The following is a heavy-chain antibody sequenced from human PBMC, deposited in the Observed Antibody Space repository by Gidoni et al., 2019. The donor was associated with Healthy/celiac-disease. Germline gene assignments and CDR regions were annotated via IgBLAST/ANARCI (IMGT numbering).Heavy chain of an antibody. V-gene: IGHV3-33*01. D-gene: IGHD1-20*01. Sequence: QVQLVESGGGVVQPGRSLRLSCAASGFPFSSYGMHWVRQAPGKGLEWVAVIWYDGSNKYYADSVKGRFTISRDNSKNTLYLQMNSLRAEDTAVYYCARHNMDLRAFDIWGQGTMVTVSS. CDR2: IWYDGSNK. J-gene: IGHJ3*02. CDR1: GFPFSSYG. CDR3: ARHNMDLRAFDI.